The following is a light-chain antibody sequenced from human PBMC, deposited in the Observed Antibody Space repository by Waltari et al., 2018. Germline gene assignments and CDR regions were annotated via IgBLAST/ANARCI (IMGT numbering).Light chain of an antibody. CDR1: QGIDNF. J-gene: IGKJ1*01. CDR3: QRYDSVPRT. Sequence: QMTQSPSSLSASVGDRVTITCRASQGIDNFLAWYQQKPGKVPRLLIYGAFTLQSGAPSRFSGSMSGTDFTLTITSLQPDDVATYCCQRYDSVPRTFGQGTKVEI. V-gene: IGKV1-27*01. CDR2: GAF.